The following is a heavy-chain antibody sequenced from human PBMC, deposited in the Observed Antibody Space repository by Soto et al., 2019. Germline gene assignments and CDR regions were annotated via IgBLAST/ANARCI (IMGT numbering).Heavy chain of an antibody. J-gene: IGHJ5*02. V-gene: IGHV3-23*01. CDR1: GFTFSSAA. D-gene: IGHD4-4*01. Sequence: QILESGGSLVQPGGSLRLSCVAAGFTFSSAAMNWVRQAPGKGLEWVSMISDNGTRTHYADSVKGRFTISRDNSKNTLYLDMNSLRAEDTAVYYCAKSLDIHYKNWFDPWGQGTLVTVS. CDR2: ISDNGTRT. CDR3: AKSLDIHYKNWFDP.